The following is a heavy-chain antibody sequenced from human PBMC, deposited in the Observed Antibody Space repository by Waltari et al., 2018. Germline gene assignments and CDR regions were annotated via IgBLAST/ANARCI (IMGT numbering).Heavy chain of an antibody. D-gene: IGHD2-21*02. CDR1: GASISSSGNY. J-gene: IGHJ4*02. Sequence: QVQLQESGPGLVKPSQTLSLTCTVSGASISSSGNYWTWIRHLPGRGLEWIGYISFSGTTYYSPSLRSRLTISIDTSKNQFSLNLSSLTAADTAVYFCAKETAFTLDSWGQGTLVTVSS. CDR2: ISFSGTT. CDR3: AKETAFTLDS. V-gene: IGHV4-31*03.